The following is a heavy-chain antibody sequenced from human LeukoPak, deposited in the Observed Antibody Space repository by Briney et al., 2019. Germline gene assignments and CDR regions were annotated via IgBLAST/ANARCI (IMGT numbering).Heavy chain of an antibody. D-gene: IGHD1-14*01. V-gene: IGHV3-33*01. J-gene: IGHJ4*02. CDR3: TRYNNDHFDY. CDR1: GFTFGVYG. CDR2: ISYDGSRA. Sequence: AGGSLRLSCAGSGFTFGVYGMHWFRQTPGKGLGWVAVISYDGSRAFYADSVEGRFTISRDNSKNTMSVQMDDRRAEDTAVYYCTRYNNDHFDYWGQGNLVTVSS.